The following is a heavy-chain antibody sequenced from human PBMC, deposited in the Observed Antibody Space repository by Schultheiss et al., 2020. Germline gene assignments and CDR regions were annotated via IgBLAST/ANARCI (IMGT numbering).Heavy chain of an antibody. CDR2: IYWDDDK. D-gene: IGHD1-14*01. CDR1: GFSLSTSGMC. V-gene: IGHV2-5*02. J-gene: IGHJ4*02. CDR3: AHRRGHEPVDY. Sequence: SGPTLVKPTQTLTLTCTFSGFSLSTSGMCVSWIRQPPGKDLEWLALIYWDDDKRYSPSLKSRLTITKDTSKNQVVLTMTNMDPVATATYYCAHRRGHEPVDYWGQGTLVTVSS.